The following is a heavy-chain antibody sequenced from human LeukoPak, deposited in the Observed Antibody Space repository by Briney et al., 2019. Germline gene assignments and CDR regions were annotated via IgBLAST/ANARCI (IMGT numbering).Heavy chain of an antibody. J-gene: IGHJ5*02. CDR1: GGSISSSSYY. CDR2: IYYSGST. D-gene: IGHD2-8*02. Sequence: PSETLSLTCTVSGGSISSSSYYWGWIRQPPGKGLEWIGSIYYSGSTYYNPSLKSRVTISVDTSKNQFSLKLSSVTAADTAVYYCARVLFATNWFDPWGQGTLVTVSS. V-gene: IGHV4-39*07. CDR3: ARVLFATNWFDP.